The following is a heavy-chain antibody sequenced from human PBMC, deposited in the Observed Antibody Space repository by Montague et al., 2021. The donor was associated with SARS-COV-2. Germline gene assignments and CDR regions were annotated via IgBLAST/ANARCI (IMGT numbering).Heavy chain of an antibody. CDR3: ARGGGNILTNYYYYYYLDV. J-gene: IGHJ6*03. CDR1: GGSFSGWH. V-gene: IGHV4-34*01. Sequence: SETLSLTCAVYGGSFSGWHWSWVRQPPGKGLEWIGEINRRGNTIYNPSLKSRVTTSEDTSKSQFSLKLSSVTAADTAVYYCARGGGNILTNYYYYYYLDVWGTGTTVTVSS. D-gene: IGHD4-23*01. CDR2: INRRGNT.